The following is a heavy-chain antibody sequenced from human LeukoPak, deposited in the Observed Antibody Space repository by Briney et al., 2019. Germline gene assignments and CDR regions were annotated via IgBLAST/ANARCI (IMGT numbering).Heavy chain of an antibody. Sequence: GGSLRLSCAASGFTFSSYGMHWVRQAPGKGLEWVAFIRYDGSNKYYADSVKGRFTISRDNSKNTLYLQMNSLRAEDTAVYYCAKEGNYYGSGSYRNAYYYYMDVWGKGTTVTVSS. CDR2: IRYDGSNK. V-gene: IGHV3-30*02. D-gene: IGHD3-10*01. CDR3: AKEGNYYGSGSYRNAYYYYMDV. CDR1: GFTFSSYG. J-gene: IGHJ6*03.